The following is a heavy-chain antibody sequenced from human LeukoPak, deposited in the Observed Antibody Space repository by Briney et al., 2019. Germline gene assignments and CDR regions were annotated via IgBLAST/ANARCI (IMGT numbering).Heavy chain of an antibody. D-gene: IGHD2-21*02. CDR2: ISDSSNI. Sequence: GGSLRLSCAASGFTFSYYSMNWVRQAPGKGLEWVSYISDSSNIYYADSVKGRFTISRDNAKNSLYLQMNSLRDEDTAVHYCAKAVVTAFDYWGQGTLVTVSS. V-gene: IGHV3-48*02. J-gene: IGHJ4*02. CDR1: GFTFSYYS. CDR3: AKAVVTAFDY.